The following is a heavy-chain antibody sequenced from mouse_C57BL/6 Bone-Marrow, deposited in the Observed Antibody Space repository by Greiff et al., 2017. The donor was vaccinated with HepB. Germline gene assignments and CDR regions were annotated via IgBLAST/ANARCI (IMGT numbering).Heavy chain of an antibody. CDR2: INPSNGGT. CDR3: ARNYYGSSHYYAMDY. V-gene: IGHV1-53*01. D-gene: IGHD1-1*01. CDR1: GYTFTSYW. J-gene: IGHJ4*01. Sequence: QVQLQQSGTELVKPGASVKLSCKASGYTFTSYWMHWVKQRPGQGLEWIGNINPSNGGTNYNEKFKSKATLTVDKSSSTAYMQLSSLTSEDSAVYYCARNYYGSSHYYAMDYWGQGTSVTVSS.